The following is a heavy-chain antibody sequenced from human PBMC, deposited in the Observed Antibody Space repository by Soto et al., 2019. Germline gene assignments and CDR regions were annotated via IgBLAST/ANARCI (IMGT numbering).Heavy chain of an antibody. CDR1: GFTVSSNY. CDR2: IYSGGST. J-gene: IGHJ6*03. CDR3: ARVRWGRGKIYYYYMDV. Sequence: EVQLVESGGGLVQPGGSLRLSCAASGFTVSSNYMSWVRQAPGKGLAWVSVIYSGGSTYYADSVKGRFTISRHNSKNTLYLQMNGLRAEDTAVYYCARVRWGRGKIYYYYMDVWGKGTTVTVSS. V-gene: IGHV3-53*04. D-gene: IGHD3-16*01.